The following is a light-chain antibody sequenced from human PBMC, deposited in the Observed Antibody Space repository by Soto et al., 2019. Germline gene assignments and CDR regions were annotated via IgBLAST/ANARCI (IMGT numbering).Light chain of an antibody. CDR3: RSYTSSSTFYV. J-gene: IGLJ1*01. Sequence: QSVLTQPASVSGSPGQWITISCSGTSSDVGGYNYVSWYQQHPGKAPKLMIYDVSNRPSGVSNRFSGSKSGNTASLTISGLQAEDEADYYCRSYTSSSTFYVFGTGTKLTVL. CDR2: DVS. V-gene: IGLV2-14*01. CDR1: SSDVGGYNY.